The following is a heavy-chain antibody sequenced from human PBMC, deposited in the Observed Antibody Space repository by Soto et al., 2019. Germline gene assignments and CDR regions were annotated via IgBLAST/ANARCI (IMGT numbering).Heavy chain of an antibody. Sequence: PSETLSLTCAVYGGSFSGYYWSWIRQPPGKGLEWIGEINHSGSTNYNPSLKSRVTISVDTSKNQFSLKLSSVTAADTAVYYCARHYDILTGYYWAWFDPWGQGTLVTVSS. CDR1: GGSFSGYY. D-gene: IGHD3-9*01. CDR2: INHSGST. J-gene: IGHJ5*02. V-gene: IGHV4-34*01. CDR3: ARHYDILTGYYWAWFDP.